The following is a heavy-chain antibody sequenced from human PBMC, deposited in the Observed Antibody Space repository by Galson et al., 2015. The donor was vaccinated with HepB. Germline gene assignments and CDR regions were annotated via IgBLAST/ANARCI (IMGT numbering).Heavy chain of an antibody. D-gene: IGHD1-14*01. CDR1: GYTFTRYA. V-gene: IGHV7-4-1*02. Sequence: SVKVSCKASGYTFTRYAINWVRQAPGQGLEWMGWINTNTGNPTYAQGFTGRFVFSLDTSVSTAYLQISSLKAEDTAVYYCSRDAYASNQRYRLDVWGQGTTVTVSS. CDR3: SRDAYASNQRYRLDV. CDR2: INTNTGNP. J-gene: IGHJ6*02.